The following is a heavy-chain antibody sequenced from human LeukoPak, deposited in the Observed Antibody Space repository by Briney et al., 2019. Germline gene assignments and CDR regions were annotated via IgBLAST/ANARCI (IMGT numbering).Heavy chain of an antibody. CDR2: ISYDGSNK. D-gene: IGHD3-3*01. CDR1: GFTFSSYG. J-gene: IGHJ5*02. V-gene: IGHV3-30*03. CDR3: ARERFWSGYYKGWFDP. Sequence: PGGSLRLSCAASGFTFSSYGMHWVRQAPGKGLEWVAVISYDGSNKYYADSVKGRFTISRDNSKNTLYLQMNSLRAEDTAVYYCARERFWSGYYKGWFDPWGQGTLVTVSS.